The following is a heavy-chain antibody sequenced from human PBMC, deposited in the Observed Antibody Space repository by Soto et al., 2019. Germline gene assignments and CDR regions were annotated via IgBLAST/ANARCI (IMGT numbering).Heavy chain of an antibody. CDR2: IYYSGIT. CDR3: ARSNSGYYKWFDP. D-gene: IGHD3-22*01. CDR1: GDSISNSNYY. J-gene: IGHJ5*02. V-gene: IGHV4-39*01. Sequence: HLQLQESGPGLVKPSETLSLTCTVSGDSISNSNYYWGWIRQPPGKGLEWIANIYYSGITYYNPSPRSRVPISVDTSNNQFSLKLSSVTAADTAIYYCARSNSGYYKWFDPWGQGTLVTVSS.